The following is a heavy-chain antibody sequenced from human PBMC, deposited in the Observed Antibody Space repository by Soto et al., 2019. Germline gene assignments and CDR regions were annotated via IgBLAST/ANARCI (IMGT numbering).Heavy chain of an antibody. Sequence: QVQLLESGPGLVKPSGTLSLTCAVSRAAITDAKWWSWVRQAPGKGMEWIGEIYHTGSTSYNPPLPSRVTISVDKSNNQFLLKLRPVTAADTAVYYCATDDFWSGLFDYWGQGILVTVSP. CDR3: ATDDFWSGLFDY. V-gene: IGHV4-4*02. D-gene: IGHD3-3*01. CDR1: RAAITDAKW. J-gene: IGHJ4*02. CDR2: IYHTGST.